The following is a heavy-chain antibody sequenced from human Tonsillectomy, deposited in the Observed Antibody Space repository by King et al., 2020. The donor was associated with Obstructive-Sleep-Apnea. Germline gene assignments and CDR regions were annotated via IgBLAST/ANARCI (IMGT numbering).Heavy chain of an antibody. D-gene: IGHD3-10*01. V-gene: IGHV3-30-3*01. Sequence: VQLVESGGGVVQPGRSLRLSCAASGFTFTSYSMHWVRQAPGKGLAWVAVIFDDGNNKDYADSVKGRFTISRDNSDNTLYLQMNNLRADETAIYYCAREYYGSGTDAFDIWGQGTRVTVSS. CDR2: IFDDGNNK. CDR3: AREYYGSGTDAFDI. J-gene: IGHJ3*02. CDR1: GFTFTSYS.